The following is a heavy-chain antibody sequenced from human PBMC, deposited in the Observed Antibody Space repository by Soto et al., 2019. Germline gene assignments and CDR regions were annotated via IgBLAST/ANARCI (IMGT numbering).Heavy chain of an antibody. D-gene: IGHD6-13*01. CDR3: ARFSLSSSWYRRYYFDY. V-gene: IGHV2-70*11. CDR2: IDWDDDK. J-gene: IGHJ4*02. CDR1: GFSLSTSGMC. Sequence: SGPTLVNPTQTLTLTCTFSGFSLSTSGMCVSWIRQPPGKALEWLARIDWDDDKYYSTSLKTRLTISKDTSKNQVVLTMTNMDPVDTATYSCARFSLSSSWYRRYYFDYGGQGTLATVPS.